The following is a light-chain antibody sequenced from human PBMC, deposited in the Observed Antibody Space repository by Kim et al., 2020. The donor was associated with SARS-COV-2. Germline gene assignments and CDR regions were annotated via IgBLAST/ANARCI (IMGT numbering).Light chain of an antibody. V-gene: IGLV3-1*01. CDR1: KLGDKY. CDR3: QAWDPWV. Sequence: SYELTQPPSVSVSPGQTASITCSGDKLGDKYACWYQQKPGQSPVLVIYQDSKRPSGIPERFSGSNSGNTATLTINGTQAMDEADYYCQAWDPWVFGGGTQLTVL. CDR2: QDS. J-gene: IGLJ3*02.